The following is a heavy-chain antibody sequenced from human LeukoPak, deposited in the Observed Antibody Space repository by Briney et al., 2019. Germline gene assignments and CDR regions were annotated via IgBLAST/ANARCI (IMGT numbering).Heavy chain of an antibody. CDR1: GGTFSSYA. V-gene: IGHV1-18*01. CDR3: ARDGFRIQLWFSFDY. CDR2: ISAYNGNT. J-gene: IGHJ4*02. Sequence: EASVKVSCKASGGTFSSYAISWVRQAPGQGLEWMGWISAYNGNTNYAQKLQGRVTMTTDTSTSTAYMELRSLRSDDTAVYYCARDGFRIQLWFSFDYWGQGTLVTVSS. D-gene: IGHD5-18*01.